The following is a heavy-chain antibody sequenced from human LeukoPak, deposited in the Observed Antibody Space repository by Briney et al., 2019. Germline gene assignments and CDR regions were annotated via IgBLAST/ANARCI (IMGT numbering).Heavy chain of an antibody. CDR3: ARGPHTGVNYYDSSGYYY. V-gene: IGHV4-34*01. CDR1: GGSFSGYY. D-gene: IGHD3-22*01. Sequence: SETLSLTCAVYGGSFSGYYWSWIRQPPGKGLEWIGEINHSGSTDYNPSLKSRVTISVDTSKNQFSLKLSSVTAADTAVYYCARGPHTGVNYYDSSGYYYWGQGTLVTVSS. J-gene: IGHJ4*02. CDR2: INHSGST.